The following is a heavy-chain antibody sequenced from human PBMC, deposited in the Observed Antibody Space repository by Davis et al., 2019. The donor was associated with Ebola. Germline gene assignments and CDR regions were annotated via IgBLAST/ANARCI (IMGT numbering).Heavy chain of an antibody. Sequence: GGSLRLSCAASGFTFSSYAMTWVRQAPGKGLEWVSAISGSGGSTYYADSVKGRFTISRDNSKNTLYLQMNSLRAEDTAVYYCAKDPWVRGVMDVWGQGTTVTVSS. D-gene: IGHD3-10*01. CDR3: AKDPWVRGVMDV. CDR1: GFTFSSYA. J-gene: IGHJ6*02. V-gene: IGHV3-23*01. CDR2: ISGSGGST.